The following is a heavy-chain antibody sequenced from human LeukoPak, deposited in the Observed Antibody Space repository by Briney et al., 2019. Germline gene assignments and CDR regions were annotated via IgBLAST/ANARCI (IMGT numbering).Heavy chain of an antibody. Sequence: PGGSLRLSCAASGFTFSSYAMSWVRQAPGTGLEWVSAISGSGGSTYYADSVKGRFTISRDNSKNTLYLQMNSLRAEDTAVYYCAKVGIFSDAFDIWGQGTMVTVSS. J-gene: IGHJ3*02. CDR3: AKVGIFSDAFDI. V-gene: IGHV3-23*01. CDR2: ISGSGGST. D-gene: IGHD3-9*01. CDR1: GFTFSSYA.